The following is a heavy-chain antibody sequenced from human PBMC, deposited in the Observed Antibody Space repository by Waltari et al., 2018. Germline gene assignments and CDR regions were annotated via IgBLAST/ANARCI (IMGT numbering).Heavy chain of an antibody. V-gene: IGHV1-69*02. CDR1: GGTFISYT. D-gene: IGHD3-3*02. Sequence: QVQLVQSGAEVKKPGSSVKVSCKASGGTFISYTISWVRQAPGQGLEWMGRIIPSLGISNYAQKFQGRVTITADKSTSTAYMELSSLRSEDTAVYYCARVSQLGLYYFDYWGQGTLVTVSS. CDR3: ARVSQLGLYYFDY. CDR2: IIPSLGIS. J-gene: IGHJ4*02.